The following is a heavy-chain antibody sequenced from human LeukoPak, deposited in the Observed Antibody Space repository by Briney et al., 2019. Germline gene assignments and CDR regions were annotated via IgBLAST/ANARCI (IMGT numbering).Heavy chain of an antibody. Sequence: SDTLSLTCTVSGGSINSSSYYWGWIRQPPGKGLEWIGSIYYSGSTYYNPSLKSRVTISVDSSKNQFSLKLSSVTAADTAVYYCARRDDILTGYYLYYFDYWGQGTLVTVSS. CDR2: IYYSGST. V-gene: IGHV4-39*07. D-gene: IGHD3-9*01. CDR1: GGSINSSSYY. J-gene: IGHJ4*02. CDR3: ARRDDILTGYYLYYFDY.